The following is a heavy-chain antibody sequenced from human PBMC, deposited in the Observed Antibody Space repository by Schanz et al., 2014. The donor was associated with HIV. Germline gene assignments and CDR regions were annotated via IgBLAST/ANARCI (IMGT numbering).Heavy chain of an antibody. CDR3: ARGSWYSGGWYDDYNYYDVDV. Sequence: DVQLVESGGGLVKRGGSLRLSCAASGFTFNNYGVNWVRQAPGKGLEWISSISSNTNYINYADSVKGRFTISRDNANNSLSLQMKSLRAEDTAVYFCARGSWYSGGWYDDYNYYDVDVWGQGTTVIVSS. V-gene: IGHV3-21*01. CDR1: GFTFNNYG. D-gene: IGHD6-19*01. CDR2: ISSNTNYI. J-gene: IGHJ6*02.